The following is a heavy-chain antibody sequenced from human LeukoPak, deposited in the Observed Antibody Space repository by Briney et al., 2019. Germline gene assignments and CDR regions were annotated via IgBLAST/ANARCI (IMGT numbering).Heavy chain of an antibody. Sequence: GGSLRLSCAASGFTFSSYAMSWVRQAPGKGLEWVSAISGSGGSTYYADSVKGRFTISRDNSKNTLYLQMNSLRAEDTAVYYCAKDLRGTTSSRYYFDYWGQGTLVTVSS. D-gene: IGHD6-6*01. J-gene: IGHJ4*02. CDR3: AKDLRGTTSSRYYFDY. CDR1: GFTFSSYA. V-gene: IGHV3-23*01. CDR2: ISGSGGST.